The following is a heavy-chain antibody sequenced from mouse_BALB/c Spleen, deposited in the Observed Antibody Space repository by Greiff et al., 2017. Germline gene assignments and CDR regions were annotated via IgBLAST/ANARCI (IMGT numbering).Heavy chain of an antibody. CDR1: GFTFSSYG. V-gene: IGHV5-6*01. D-gene: IGHD1-1*01. Sequence: EVKLMESGGDLVKPGGSLKLSCAASGFTFSSYGMSWVRQTPDKRLEWVATISSGGSYTYYPDSVKGRFTISRDNAKNTLYLQMSSLKSEDTAMYYCARHWVLRYYYAMDYWGQGTSVTVSS. CDR2: ISSGGSYT. CDR3: ARHWVLRYYYAMDY. J-gene: IGHJ4*01.